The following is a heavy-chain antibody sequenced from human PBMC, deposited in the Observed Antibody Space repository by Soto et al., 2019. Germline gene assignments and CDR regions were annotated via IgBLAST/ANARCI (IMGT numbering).Heavy chain of an antibody. J-gene: IGHJ4*02. Sequence: SETLSLTCAVYGGSFSCYYWSWIRQPPGKGLEWIGEINHSGSTNYNPSLKSRVTISVDTSKNQFSLKLSSVTAADTAVYYCARGRIQYSSSSGGYYYFDYWGQGTLVTVSS. CDR1: GGSFSCYY. V-gene: IGHV4-34*01. CDR2: INHSGST. CDR3: ARGRIQYSSSSGGYYYFDY. D-gene: IGHD6-6*01.